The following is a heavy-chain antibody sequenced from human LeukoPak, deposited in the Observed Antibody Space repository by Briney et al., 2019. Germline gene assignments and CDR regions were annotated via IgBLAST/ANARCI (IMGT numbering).Heavy chain of an antibody. J-gene: IGHJ4*02. CDR2: INPNSGGT. V-gene: IGHV1-2*02. CDR3: ARDSAGDLDS. CDR1: GYTFTGHY. D-gene: IGHD7-27*01. Sequence: GASVKVSCKASGYTFTGHYMHWVRQAPGQGLEWMGWINPNSGGTNYAQKFQGRVTMTRDTSISTACMELSRMRSDDTAVYYCARDSAGDLDSWGQGTLVTVSS.